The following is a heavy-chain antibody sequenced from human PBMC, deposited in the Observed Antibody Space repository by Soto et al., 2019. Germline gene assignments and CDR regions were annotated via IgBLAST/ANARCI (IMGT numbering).Heavy chain of an antibody. CDR3: ARGRERHYGDYYQGMDV. Sequence: GASVKVSCKASGYTFTSYDINWVRQATGQGLEWMGWMNPNSGNTGYAQKFQGRVTMTRNTSISTAYMELSSLRSEDTAVYYCARGRERHYGDYYQGMDVWGQGTKGTVSS. J-gene: IGHJ6*02. CDR2: MNPNSGNT. D-gene: IGHD4-17*01. CDR1: GYTFTSYD. V-gene: IGHV1-8*01.